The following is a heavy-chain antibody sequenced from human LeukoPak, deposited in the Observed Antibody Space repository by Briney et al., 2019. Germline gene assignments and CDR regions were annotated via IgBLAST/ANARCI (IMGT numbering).Heavy chain of an antibody. J-gene: IGHJ3*02. CDR3: ARAEQDDAFDI. D-gene: IGHD6-13*01. V-gene: IGHV3-7*01. CDR2: IKQDGSHK. Sequence: GGSLRLSCAGSGFRLSTYWMSWVRQAPGKGLEWVANIKQDGSHKNYVDSVKGRFTITRDNAKNSLYLQMNSLRAEDTAVYYCARAEQDDAFDIWGQGTMVTVSS. CDR1: GFRLSTYW.